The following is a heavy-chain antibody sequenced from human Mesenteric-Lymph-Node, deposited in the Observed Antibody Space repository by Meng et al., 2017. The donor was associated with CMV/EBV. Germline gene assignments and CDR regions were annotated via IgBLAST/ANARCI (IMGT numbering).Heavy chain of an antibody. CDR2: ISSRSSNI. Sequence: GESLKISCAASGFIFSTYSMNWVRQAPGKGLEWVSSISSRSSNIYYADSVKGRFTISRGNAKNSLYLQMNSLRAEYTAVYYCARRVQVWGQGTLVTVSS. J-gene: IGHJ4*02. D-gene: IGHD3-10*01. CDR3: ARRVQV. V-gene: IGHV3-21*01. CDR1: GFIFSTYS.